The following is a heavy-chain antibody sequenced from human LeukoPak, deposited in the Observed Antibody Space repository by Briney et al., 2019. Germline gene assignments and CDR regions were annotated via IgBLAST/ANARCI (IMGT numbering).Heavy chain of an antibody. CDR1: GFTFSSYA. D-gene: IGHD3-22*01. V-gene: IGHV3-23*01. CDR3: AKDRFTYYYDSSGYGGVDH. J-gene: IGHJ4*02. Sequence: PGGSLRLSCAASGFTFSSYAMSWVRQAPGKGLEWVSAISGSGGSTYYADSVKGRFTISRDNSKNTLYLQMNSLRAEDTAVYYCAKDRFTYYYDSSGYGGVDHWGQGTLVTVSS. CDR2: ISGSGGST.